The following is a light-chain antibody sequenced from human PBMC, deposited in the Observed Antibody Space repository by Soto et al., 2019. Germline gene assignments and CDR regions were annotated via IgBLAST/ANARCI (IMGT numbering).Light chain of an antibody. J-gene: IGKJ5*01. V-gene: IGKV3-11*01. CDR1: QSVGNY. CDR3: EQRGDGPPGAT. CDR2: DAS. Sequence: EIVLTQSPATLSLSPGERATLSCRASQSVGNYLAWYQQRPGQAPRLLIYDASNRATGIPARFSGSGSGTDFSLTISILEPEDCAVYYCEQRGDGPPGATVGQGTRLEIK.